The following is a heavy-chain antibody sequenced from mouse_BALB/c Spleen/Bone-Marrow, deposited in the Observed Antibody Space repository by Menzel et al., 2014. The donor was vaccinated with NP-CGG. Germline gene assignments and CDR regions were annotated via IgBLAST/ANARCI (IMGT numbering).Heavy chain of an antibody. CDR1: GYTFTSYW. D-gene: IGHD1-1*01. J-gene: IGHJ4*01. CDR3: ARRLLRYYAMDD. Sequence: QVQLQQSGAELVKPGASVKLSCKASGYTFTSYWMHWVKQRPGQGLEWIGEIDPSDGYTNYNQKFKGKATLTVDKSSSTAYMQLSSLTSEDSAVYFCARRLLRYYAMDDWGQGTSVTVSS. CDR2: IDPSDGYT. V-gene: IGHV1-69*02.